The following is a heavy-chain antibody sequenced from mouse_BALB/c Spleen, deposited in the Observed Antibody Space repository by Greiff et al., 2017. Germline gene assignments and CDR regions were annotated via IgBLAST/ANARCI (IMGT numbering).Heavy chain of an antibody. CDR3: AREGYGNRAWMAY. Sequence: VQLQQPGAELVKPGASEKLSCKASGYTFTSYWMHWVKQRPGQGLEWIGEINPSNGRTNYNEKFKSKATLTVDKSTSTAYMQLSSLTSEDSAVYYCAREGYGNRAWMAYWGQGTLVTVSA. V-gene: IGHV1S81*02. D-gene: IGHD2-10*02. CDR2: INPSNGRT. J-gene: IGHJ3*01. CDR1: GYTFTSYW.